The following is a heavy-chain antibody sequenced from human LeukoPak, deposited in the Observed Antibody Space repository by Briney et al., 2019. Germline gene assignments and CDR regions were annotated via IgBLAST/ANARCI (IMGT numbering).Heavy chain of an antibody. CDR1: GFTFSASA. J-gene: IGHJ5*02. CDR3: AAERYSDGCCLFDP. D-gene: IGHD6-25*01. CDR2: IIVGSGET. Sequence: GASVKVSCKTSGFTFSASAVQWVRQARGQGHEWMGWIIVGSGETTSAQTLHDRITITSYMSTSTVYPDLTSLRPDDTAVYYCAAERYSDGCCLFDPWGQGTLVTVSS. V-gene: IGHV1-58*01.